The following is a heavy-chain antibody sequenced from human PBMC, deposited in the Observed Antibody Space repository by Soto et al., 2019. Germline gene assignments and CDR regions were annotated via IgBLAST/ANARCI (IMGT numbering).Heavy chain of an antibody. J-gene: IGHJ5*02. Sequence: PSETLSLTCTVSGGSIRSYYWSWIRQPPGKGLEWIGYIYHSGDTNYNPSLKSRVTISVDTSKNQFSLKLSSVTAADTAVYYCARVPDRWGQGTLVTVS. V-gene: IGHV4-59*12. CDR2: IYHSGDT. CDR3: ARVPDR. D-gene: IGHD2-2*01. CDR1: GGSIRSYY.